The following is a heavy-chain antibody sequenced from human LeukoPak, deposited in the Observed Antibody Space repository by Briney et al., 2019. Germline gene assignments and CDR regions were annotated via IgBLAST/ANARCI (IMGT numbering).Heavy chain of an antibody. CDR1: GFTFSSYE. J-gene: IGHJ4*02. V-gene: IGHV3-48*03. CDR2: ISRSGSTI. Sequence: RGSLRLSCAASGFTFSSYEMNWVRQAPGKGLEWVSYISRSGSTIYYADSVKGRFTISRDNAKKSLYLQMNSLRAEDTAVYYCARDGLETDIVVSGVDYWGQGTLVTVSS. CDR3: ARDGLETDIVVSGVDY. D-gene: IGHD6-19*01.